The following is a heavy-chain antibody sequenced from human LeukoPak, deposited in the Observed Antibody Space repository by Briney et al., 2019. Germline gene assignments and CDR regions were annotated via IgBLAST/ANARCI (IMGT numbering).Heavy chain of an antibody. Sequence: RPGGSLRLSCAASGFTFDDYGMTWVRQAPGKGLEWVSGINWDGGNTDYAASVKGRFIISRDNAKNSLYLQMNSLRAEDTAFYYCARGPLTYYYDSTTHTLFDYWGQGTLVTVSS. CDR1: GFTFDDYG. CDR2: INWDGGNT. CDR3: ARGPLTYYYDSTTHTLFDY. V-gene: IGHV3-20*04. J-gene: IGHJ4*02. D-gene: IGHD3-22*01.